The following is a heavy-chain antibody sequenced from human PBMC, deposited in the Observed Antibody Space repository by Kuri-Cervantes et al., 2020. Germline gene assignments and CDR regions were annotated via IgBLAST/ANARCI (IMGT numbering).Heavy chain of an antibody. CDR2: INPNSGGT. CDR1: GYXXXDHF. V-gene: IGHV1-2*02. CDR3: ARXXSVMITFGXXVAYRFDY. D-gene: IGHD3-16*01. J-gene: IGHJ4*02. Sequence: ASVKVSCKGSGYXXXDHFMXWVRQAPGQGLEWMGWINPNSGGTNYAQKFQGRVTMTRDTSISTAYMELSRLRSDDTAVYYCARXXSVMITFGXXVAYRFDYWGQGTLVTVSS.